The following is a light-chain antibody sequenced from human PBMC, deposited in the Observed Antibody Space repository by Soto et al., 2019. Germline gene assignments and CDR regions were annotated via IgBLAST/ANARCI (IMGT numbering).Light chain of an antibody. J-gene: IGKJ1*01. CDR3: QQTYSTPWT. CDR2: DAS. CDR1: LTVSNY. Sequence: DIQMTQSPSSLSASVGDRVTITCRASLTVSNYLNWYQQQPGKAPKLLIHDASTLQSGVPSRFSASGSGTDFTPTITRLQPEDFATYYCQQTYSTPWTFGQGTKVDIK. V-gene: IGKV1-39*01.